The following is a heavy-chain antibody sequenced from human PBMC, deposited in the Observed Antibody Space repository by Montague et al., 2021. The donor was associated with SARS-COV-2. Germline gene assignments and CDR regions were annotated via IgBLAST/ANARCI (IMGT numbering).Heavy chain of an antibody. CDR2: IYWDDGK. V-gene: IGHV2-5*02. Sequence: ALVKPTQTLTLTCTFSGFSLSTSGVGVGWIRQPPGKALEWLALIYWDDGKRYSPSLKSRLTITKDTSKNQVVLTMTNMDPVDTATYYCAHKTGLRYFDWLFQTNPTGGYFDLWGRGTRVTVSS. D-gene: IGHD3-9*01. J-gene: IGHJ2*01. CDR3: AHKTGLRYFDWLFQTNPTGGYFDL. CDR1: GFSLSTSGVG.